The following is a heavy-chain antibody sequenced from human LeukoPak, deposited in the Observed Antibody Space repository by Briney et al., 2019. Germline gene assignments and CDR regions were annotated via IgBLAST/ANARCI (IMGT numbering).Heavy chain of an antibody. CDR3: AKDLSVGDYMYYFDY. Sequence: VGSLRLSCAASGFTFSTYAMSWVRQAPGKGLEWVSGISGSGGSTFYADSAKGRFTISRDSSKNTLYLQMNSLRAEDTAVYYCAKDLSVGDYMYYFDYWGQGTLVTVSS. CDR1: GFTFSTYA. J-gene: IGHJ4*02. V-gene: IGHV3-23*01. D-gene: IGHD4-17*01. CDR2: ISGSGGST.